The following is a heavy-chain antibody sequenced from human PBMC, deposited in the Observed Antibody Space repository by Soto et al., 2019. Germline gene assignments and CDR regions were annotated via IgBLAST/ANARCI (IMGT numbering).Heavy chain of an antibody. CDR3: VRRHVSATGIDWFDP. CDR1: GYTFTSYG. D-gene: IGHD6-13*01. Sequence: DSVQVSCKASGYTFTSYGIHWVRQAPGQRLEWMGWINAANGDTKYSPKFQGRVTITRDTSASTAYMELSSLRSEDTAVYYCVRRHVSATGIDWFDPWGQGTLVILSS. V-gene: IGHV1-3*01. J-gene: IGHJ5*02. CDR2: INAANGDT.